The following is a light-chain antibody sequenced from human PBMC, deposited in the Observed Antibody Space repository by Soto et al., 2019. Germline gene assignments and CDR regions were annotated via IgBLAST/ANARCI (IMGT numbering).Light chain of an antibody. CDR1: QSVSTY. CDR2: DAS. V-gene: IGKV3-20*01. J-gene: IGKJ1*01. CDR3: QQYGSSPRT. Sequence: VLTQSPATLSLSPGERATLSCRASQSVSTYLAWYQQRPGQAPRLLIYDASNRATGIPARFSGSGSGTDFTLTISRLEPEDFAVYYCQQYGSSPRTFGQGTKVDIK.